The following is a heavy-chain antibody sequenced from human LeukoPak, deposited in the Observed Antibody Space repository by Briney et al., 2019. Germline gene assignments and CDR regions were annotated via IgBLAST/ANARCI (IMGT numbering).Heavy chain of an antibody. Sequence: SETLSLTCTVSGGSISSYHWSWIRQPAGKGLEWIGRIYTSGSTNYNSSLKSRVTMSVDTSKNQFSLKLSSVTAADTAVYYCARVTNYYYYMDVWGKGTTVTVSS. CDR2: IYTSGST. J-gene: IGHJ6*03. V-gene: IGHV4-4*07. CDR1: GGSISSYH. CDR3: ARVTNYYYYMDV.